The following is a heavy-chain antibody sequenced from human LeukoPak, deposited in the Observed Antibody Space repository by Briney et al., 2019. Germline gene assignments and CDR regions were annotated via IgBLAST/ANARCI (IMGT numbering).Heavy chain of an antibody. CDR2: MKSRGRS. J-gene: IGHJ3*02. V-gene: IGHV4-59*01. CDR1: GXSINRDF. Sequence: SETLSLTCTVSGXSINRDFWTWIRQPPGQGLEWIVSMKSRGRSDFNPSLRSRVTLSVDTSKNQISLKLTSVTAADTAVYFCARGMYDSAGYSSPFDIWGQGTVVTVSS. CDR3: ARGMYDSAGYSSPFDI. D-gene: IGHD3-22*01.